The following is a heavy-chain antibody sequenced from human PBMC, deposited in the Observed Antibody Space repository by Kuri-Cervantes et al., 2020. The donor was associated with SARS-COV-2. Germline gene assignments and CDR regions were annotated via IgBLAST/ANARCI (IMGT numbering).Heavy chain of an antibody. Sequence: SVKVSCKASGGTFSSYAISWVRQAPGQGLEWMGGIIPIFGTANYAQKFQGRVTITTDESTSTAYMELSSLRSEDTAVYYCARSRGLLGIAYYYMDVWGKGTTVIVSS. V-gene: IGHV1-69*05. J-gene: IGHJ6*03. CDR1: GGTFSSYA. D-gene: IGHD2-21*01. CDR3: ARSRGLLGIAYYYMDV. CDR2: IIPIFGTA.